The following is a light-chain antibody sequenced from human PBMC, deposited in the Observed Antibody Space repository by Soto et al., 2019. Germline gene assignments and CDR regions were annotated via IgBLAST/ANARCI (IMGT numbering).Light chain of an antibody. CDR1: ISDVGTYNL. V-gene: IGLV2-23*02. CDR3: CSYAGGATYV. CDR2: EVS. J-gene: IGLJ1*01. Sequence: QSALTQPASVSRSPGQSITISCTGTISDVGTYNLVSWFQQHPGKAPKLMIFEVSERPSGVSTRFSGSKSGNAASLTISGLQAEDEADYYCCSYAGGATYVFGTGTNVTV.